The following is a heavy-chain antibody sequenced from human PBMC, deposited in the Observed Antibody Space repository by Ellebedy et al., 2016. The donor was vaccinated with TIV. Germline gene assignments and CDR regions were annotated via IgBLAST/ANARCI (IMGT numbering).Heavy chain of an antibody. V-gene: IGHV3-11*01. CDR3: ARAREPGYFAYYYYGMDV. D-gene: IGHD3-9*01. J-gene: IGHJ6*02. CDR2: IPASGTGI. CDR1: GFTFSDYF. Sequence: GECLKISCAGSGFTFSDYFMSWVRQAPGKGLEWISYIPASGTGIYYADSVKGRFTVARDSAQNSVYLQMNSLRAEDTAVYYCARAREPGYFAYYYYGMDVWGQGTTVTVSS.